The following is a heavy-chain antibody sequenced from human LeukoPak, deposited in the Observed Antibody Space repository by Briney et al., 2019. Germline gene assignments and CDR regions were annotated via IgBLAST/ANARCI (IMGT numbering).Heavy chain of an antibody. J-gene: IGHJ6*04. CDR1: GYTFTSYH. V-gene: IGHV1-46*01. CDR2: ITPSNGFT. Sequence: ASVKVSCKASGYTFTSYHIHWVRQAPGQGLEWMGIITPSNGFTTHAQEFQGRLTMTRDTSTSTVYMELNSLTSEDTAVYYCARAGDSNWANYYYGLDVWGKGTTVTVSS. D-gene: IGHD6-13*01. CDR3: ARAGDSNWANYYYGLDV.